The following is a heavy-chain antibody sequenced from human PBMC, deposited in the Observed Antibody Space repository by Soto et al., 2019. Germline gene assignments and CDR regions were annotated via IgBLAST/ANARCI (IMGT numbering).Heavy chain of an antibody. J-gene: IGHJ4*02. V-gene: IGHV3-74*01. Sequence: EVQLVESGGGLGQPGGSLRLSCAGSGFTFSGYWMHWVRQAPGKGPVCVSRLNPNGTLTTNADSVKGRFTISRDNAKNTVYLQLNIRRADDTAVYYCARGGTSTIYWCLFYNWGQGTLVTVSS. CDR1: GFTFSGYW. CDR2: LNPNGTLT. CDR3: ARGGTSTIYWCLFYN. D-gene: IGHD2-8*02.